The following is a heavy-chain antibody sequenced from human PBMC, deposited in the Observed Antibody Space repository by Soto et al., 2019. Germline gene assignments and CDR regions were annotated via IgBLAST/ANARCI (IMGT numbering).Heavy chain of an antibody. CDR3: AKGDDSSSYAFDI. V-gene: IGHV3-23*01. D-gene: IGHD6-6*01. CDR2: ISGSGGST. CDR1: GFTFNNYA. J-gene: IGHJ3*02. Sequence: EVQLLESGGDLVQPGGSLRLSCTASGFTFNNYAMNWVLQAPGKGLEWVSGISGSGGSTFYADSVKGRFTISRDNSQNTLSLQMNSLRADDTALYYWAKGDDSSSYAFDIWGQGTMVTVSS.